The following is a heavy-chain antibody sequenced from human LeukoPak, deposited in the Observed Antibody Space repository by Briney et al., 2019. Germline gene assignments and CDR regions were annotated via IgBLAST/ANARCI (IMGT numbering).Heavy chain of an antibody. CDR2: IYYSGTT. CDR1: GGSISSYY. CDR3: ARAPGIAARPYYYYYMDV. J-gene: IGHJ6*03. V-gene: IGHV4-59*01. D-gene: IGHD6-6*01. Sequence: SETLSLTCTVSGGSISSYYWSWIRQPPGKGLEWIGHIYYSGTTNYNPSLKSRVTISVDTSKNQFSLKLSSVTAADTAVYYCARAPGIAARPYYYYYMDVWGKGTTVTVSS.